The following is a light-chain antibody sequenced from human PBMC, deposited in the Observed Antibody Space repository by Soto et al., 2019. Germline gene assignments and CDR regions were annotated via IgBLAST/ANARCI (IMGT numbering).Light chain of an antibody. CDR3: QQYYTTPLT. CDR1: QSVLYSSNHKNY. J-gene: IGKJ4*01. CDR2: WAS. V-gene: IGKV4-1*01. Sequence: DIVMTQSPDSLAVSLGERATINCKSSQSVLYSSNHKNYLAWYQQKPGQPPKLLIYWASTRESGVPDRFSGSGSGTDFTLTISSLQAEDVAVYYCQQYYTTPLTFDGGTKVEIK.